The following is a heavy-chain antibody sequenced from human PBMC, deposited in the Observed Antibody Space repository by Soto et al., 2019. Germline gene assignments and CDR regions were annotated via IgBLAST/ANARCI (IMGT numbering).Heavy chain of an antibody. D-gene: IGHD1-26*01. Sequence: ASVKVSCKVSGYTLTELSMHWVRQAPGKGLEWMGGFDPEDGETIYAQKFQGRVTMTEDTSTDTAYIDLRSLRSEDTAVYYCATLRGSYLAAEYFQNWGQGTLVTVSS. CDR3: ATLRGSYLAAEYFQN. CDR2: FDPEDGET. CDR1: GYTLTELS. J-gene: IGHJ1*01. V-gene: IGHV1-24*01.